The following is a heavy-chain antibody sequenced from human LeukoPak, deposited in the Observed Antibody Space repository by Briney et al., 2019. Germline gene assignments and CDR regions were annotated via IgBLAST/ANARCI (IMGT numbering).Heavy chain of an antibody. V-gene: IGHV5-51*01. CDR2: IYPGDSDT. Sequence: GESLKISCKGSGYSFTSYWIDWVRQMSGKGLEWMGIIYPGDSDTRYSPSFQGQVTISADKSISTAYLQWSSLKASDTAVYYCASRDYGDFVDYWGQGTLVTVSS. CDR3: ASRDYGDFVDY. D-gene: IGHD4-17*01. J-gene: IGHJ4*02. CDR1: GYSFTSYW.